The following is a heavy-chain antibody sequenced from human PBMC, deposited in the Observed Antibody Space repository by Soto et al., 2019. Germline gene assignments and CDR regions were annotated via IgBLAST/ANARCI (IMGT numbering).Heavy chain of an antibody. CDR2: ISSSSSYT. V-gene: IGHV3-21*01. CDR3: ARDDVITFGGVPLDY. D-gene: IGHD3-16*01. Sequence: GGSLRLSCAASGFTLRTYSMNWVRQAPGKGLEWVSYISSSSSYTNHADSVKGRFTISRDNAKNSLYLQMNSLRAEDTAVYYCARDDVITFGGVPLDYWGQGTLVTVSS. J-gene: IGHJ4*02. CDR1: GFTLRTYS.